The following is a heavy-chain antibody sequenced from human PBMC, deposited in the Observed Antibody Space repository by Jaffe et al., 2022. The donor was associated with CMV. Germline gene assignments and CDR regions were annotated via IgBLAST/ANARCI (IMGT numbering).Heavy chain of an antibody. CDR2: IYYSGST. Sequence: QVQLQESGPGLVKPSETLSLTCTVSGGSISSYYWSWIRQPPGKGLEWIGYIYYSGSTNYNPSLKSRVTISVDTSKNQFSLKLSSVTAADTAVYYCARDPYSSSWYGGFDPWGQGTLVTVSS. V-gene: IGHV4-59*01. D-gene: IGHD6-13*01. J-gene: IGHJ5*02. CDR3: ARDPYSSSWYGGFDP. CDR1: GGSISSYY.